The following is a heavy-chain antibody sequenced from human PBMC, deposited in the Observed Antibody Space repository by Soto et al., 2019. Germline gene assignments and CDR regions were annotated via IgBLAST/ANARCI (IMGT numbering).Heavy chain of an antibody. Sequence: QVQLVESGGGVVQPGRSLRLSCAASGFTFSSYGMHWVRQAPGKGLEWVAVISYDGSNKYYADSVKGRFTISRDNSKNTLYLQMNSLRAEDTAVYYCAKDLPKTYYDFWSGYYAHYYYYGMDVWGQGTTVTVSS. CDR1: GFTFSSYG. V-gene: IGHV3-30*18. CDR3: AKDLPKTYYDFWSGYYAHYYYYGMDV. D-gene: IGHD3-3*01. J-gene: IGHJ6*02. CDR2: ISYDGSNK.